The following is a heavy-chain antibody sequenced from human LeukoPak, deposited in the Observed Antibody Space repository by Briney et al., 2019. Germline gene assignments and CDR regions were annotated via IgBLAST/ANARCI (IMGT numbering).Heavy chain of an antibody. CDR2: INTNTGNP. D-gene: IGHD6-13*01. V-gene: IGHV7-4-1*02. Sequence: ASVKVSCKASGYTFTSSAMNWVRQAPGQGLEWMGWINTNTGNPTYAQGFTGRFVFSLDTSVSTAYLQISSLKAEDTAVYYCASGYSSSWPRTYGMDVWGQGTTVTVSS. CDR3: ASGYSSSWPRTYGMDV. CDR1: GYTFTSSA. J-gene: IGHJ6*02.